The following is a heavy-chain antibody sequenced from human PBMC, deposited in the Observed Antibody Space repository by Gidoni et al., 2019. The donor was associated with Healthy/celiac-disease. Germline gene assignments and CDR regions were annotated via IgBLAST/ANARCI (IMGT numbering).Heavy chain of an antibody. J-gene: IGHJ4*02. CDR2: ISYDGSNK. V-gene: IGHV3-30*18. CDR1: GFTFSSYG. D-gene: IGHD3-3*01. CDR3: AKVGVDFDY. Sequence: QVQLVESGGGVVQPGRSLRLSCAASGFTFSSYGMHWVRQAPGKGLEWVAVISYDGSNKYYADFVKGRFTISRDNSKNTLYLQMNSLRAEDTAVYYCAKVGVDFDYWGQGTLVTVSS.